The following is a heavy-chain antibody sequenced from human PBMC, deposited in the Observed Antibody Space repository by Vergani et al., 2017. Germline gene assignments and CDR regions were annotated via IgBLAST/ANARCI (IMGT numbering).Heavy chain of an antibody. Sequence: QVQLVQSGAEVKKPGASVTVSCKASGYTFTGYYMHWVRQAPGQGLEWMGWINPNSGGTNYAQKFQGRVTMTRDTSISTAYMELSRLRSDDTAVYYCARGRLWFGELFHGWFDPWGQGTLVTVSS. J-gene: IGHJ5*02. V-gene: IGHV1-2*02. CDR1: GYTFTGYY. D-gene: IGHD3-10*01. CDR3: ARGRLWFGELFHGWFDP. CDR2: INPNSGGT.